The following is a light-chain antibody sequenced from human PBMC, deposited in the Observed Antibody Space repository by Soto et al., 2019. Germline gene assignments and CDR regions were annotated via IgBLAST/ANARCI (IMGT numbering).Light chain of an antibody. CDR1: SSNIGSNT. CDR3: AAWDDSLNGPV. J-gene: IGLJ2*01. Sequence: QSVLTQPPSASGTPGQRVTISCSGSSSNIGSNTVNWYHQLPGTAPKLLIYSSDQRPSGVPDRFSGSKSGTSAPLAISGLQSEDEGDYYCAAWDDSLNGPVFGGGTKVTVL. V-gene: IGLV1-44*01. CDR2: SSD.